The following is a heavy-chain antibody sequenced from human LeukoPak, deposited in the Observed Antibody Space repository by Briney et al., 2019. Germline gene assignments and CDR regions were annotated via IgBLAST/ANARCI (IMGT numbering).Heavy chain of an antibody. CDR3: ASPHCSSTSCYWAGFDY. CDR1: GGTFSSYA. CDR2: IIPIFGTA. D-gene: IGHD2-2*01. J-gene: IGHJ4*02. Sequence: ASVKVSCKASGGTFSSYAISWVRQAPGQGLEWMGGIIPIFGTANYAQKFQGRVTITADESTSTAYMELSSLRSEDTAVYYCASPHCSSTSCYWAGFDYWGQGTLVTVSS. V-gene: IGHV1-69*13.